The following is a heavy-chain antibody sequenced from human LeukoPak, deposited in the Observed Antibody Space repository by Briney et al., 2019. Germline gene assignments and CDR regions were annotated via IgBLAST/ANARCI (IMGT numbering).Heavy chain of an antibody. D-gene: IGHD6-19*01. CDR3: ARDLRAVAGSGAFYYYGMDV. CDR1: GGSISSYY. V-gene: IGHV4-59*01. Sequence: SETLSLTCTVSGGSISSYYWSWIRQPPRKGLEWIGYIYYSGSTNYNPSLKSRVTISVDTSKNQFSLKLSSVTAADTAVYYCARDLRAVAGSGAFYYYGMDVWGQGTTVTVSS. J-gene: IGHJ6*02. CDR2: IYYSGST.